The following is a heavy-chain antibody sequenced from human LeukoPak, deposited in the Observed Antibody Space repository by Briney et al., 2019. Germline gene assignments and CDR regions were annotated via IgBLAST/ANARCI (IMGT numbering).Heavy chain of an antibody. CDR2: ISGSGGST. CDR3: AKGLRGIAARPIFDY. V-gene: IGHV3-23*01. J-gene: IGHJ4*02. D-gene: IGHD6-6*01. Sequence: GGSLRLSCAASGFTFSSYAMSWVRQAPGKGLEWVSAISGSGGSTYYADSVKGRFTISRDKSKNTLYLQMNSLRAEDTAVYYCAKGLRGIAARPIFDYWGQGTLVTVSS. CDR1: GFTFSSYA.